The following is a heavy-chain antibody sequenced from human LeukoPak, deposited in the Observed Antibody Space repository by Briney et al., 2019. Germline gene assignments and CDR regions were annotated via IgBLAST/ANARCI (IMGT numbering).Heavy chain of an antibody. CDR1: GFTYSSYA. CDR2: ISGSGGST. V-gene: IGHV3-23*01. D-gene: IGHD3-22*01. Sequence: GGSLRLSCAASGFTYSSYAMSWVRQAPGKGLEWVSAISGSGGSTYYADSVKGRFTISRDNSKNTLYLQMNSLRAEDTAVYYCAKAGYYYDSSGYYDYWGQGTLVTVSS. J-gene: IGHJ4*02. CDR3: AKAGYYYDSSGYYDY.